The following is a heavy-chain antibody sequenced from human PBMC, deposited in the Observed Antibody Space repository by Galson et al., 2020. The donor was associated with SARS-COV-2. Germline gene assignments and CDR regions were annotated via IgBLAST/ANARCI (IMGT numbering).Heavy chain of an antibody. CDR3: ARETIDYTGSWVDY. V-gene: IGHV3-30*07. CDR1: GFTFSSHA. D-gene: IGHD6-6*01. CDR2: ISYDGSNK. J-gene: IGHJ4*02. Sequence: GESLKISCAASGFTFSSHAMHWVRQAPGKGLEAVTLISYDGSNKYYADSVKGRFTISRDNSKNTLSLQMNSLRAEDTAVYYCARETIDYTGSWVDYWGQGTLVTVSS.